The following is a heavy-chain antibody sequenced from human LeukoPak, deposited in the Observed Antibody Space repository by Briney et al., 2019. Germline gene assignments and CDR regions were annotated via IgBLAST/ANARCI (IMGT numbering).Heavy chain of an antibody. CDR3: ASAYSSGWYYFDY. J-gene: IGHJ4*02. V-gene: IGHV1-69*06. Sequence: ASVKVSCKASEGTSSSYAISWVRQAPGQGLEWMGGIIPIFGTANYAQKFQGRVTITADKSTSTAYMELSSLRSEDTAVYYCASAYSSGWYYFDYWGQGTLVTVSS. CDR1: EGTSSSYA. CDR2: IIPIFGTA. D-gene: IGHD6-19*01.